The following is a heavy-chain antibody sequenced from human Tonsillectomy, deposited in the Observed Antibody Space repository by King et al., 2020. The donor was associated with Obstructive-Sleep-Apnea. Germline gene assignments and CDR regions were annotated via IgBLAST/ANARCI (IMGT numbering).Heavy chain of an antibody. CDR2: ISSSSSTI. CDR3: ARYGPNYYGSGRHPSDYYYGMDV. Sequence: VQLVESGGGLVQPGGSLRLSCAASVFTFSSYSMNWVRQAPGKGLEWVSYISSSSSTIYYADSVKGRFTISRDNAKNSLYLQMNSLRAEDTAVYYCARYGPNYYGSGRHPSDYYYGMDVWGQGTTVTVSS. D-gene: IGHD3-10*01. J-gene: IGHJ6*02. CDR1: VFTFSSYS. V-gene: IGHV3-48*04.